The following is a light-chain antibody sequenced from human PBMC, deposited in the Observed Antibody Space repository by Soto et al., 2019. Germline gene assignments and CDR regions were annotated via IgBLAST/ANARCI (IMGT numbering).Light chain of an antibody. CDR1: QGIRND. CDR3: QQRKHWPPIT. CDR2: ASS. Sequence: DIQMTQSPSSLSASVGDRVTITCRASQGIRNDLGWYQQKPGKAPKRLIYASSSLQSGVPSRFSGSGSGTEFTLTISSLQPEDFATYYCQQRKHWPPITFGQGTRLEIK. V-gene: IGKV1-17*01. J-gene: IGKJ5*01.